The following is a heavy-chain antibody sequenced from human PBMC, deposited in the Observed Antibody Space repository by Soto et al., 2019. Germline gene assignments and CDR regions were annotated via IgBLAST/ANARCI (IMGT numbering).Heavy chain of an antibody. D-gene: IGHD3-3*01. CDR2: IYWDDDT. V-gene: IGHV2-5*02. J-gene: IGHJ3*01. Sequence: QITLKDSGPPLVRPTQTLTLACSLSGFSLTTSGVGVGWMRQPPGKALEVLALIYWDDDTRYRPSLRTRLTITNDTAKNLVVLTMTNVDPVDTATYYCVRFWSGVFVPRHREAFDLWGQGTMVTVSS. CDR3: VRFWSGVFVPRHREAFDL. CDR1: GFSLTTSGVG.